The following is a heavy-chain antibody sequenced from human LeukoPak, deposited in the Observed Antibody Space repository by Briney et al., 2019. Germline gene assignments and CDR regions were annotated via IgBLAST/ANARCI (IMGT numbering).Heavy chain of an antibody. CDR2: IYSGGST. CDR3: ARAYDILTGYYAYYFYGMDV. D-gene: IGHD3-9*01. J-gene: IGHJ6*02. CDR1: GFTVSSNY. Sequence: GGSLRLSCAVSGFTVSSNYMSWVRQAPGKGLEWISVIYSGGSTYYADSVKGRFTISRDNSKNTLYLQMGSLRAEDMAVYYCARAYDILTGYYAYYFYGMDVGGQGTTVTVSS. V-gene: IGHV3-53*05.